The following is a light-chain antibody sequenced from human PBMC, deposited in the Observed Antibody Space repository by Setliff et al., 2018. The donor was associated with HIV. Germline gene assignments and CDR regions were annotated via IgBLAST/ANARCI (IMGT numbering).Light chain of an antibody. CDR1: GSDVGSYTL. Sequence: QSVLTQPASVSGSPGQSITISCTGTGSDVGSYTLVSWYQHFPGKVPKVIIYEVNKRPSGVSNRFSGSKSGNTASLTISGLQAEDEADYCCCSYAGSDYVFGTGTKVTVL. V-gene: IGLV2-23*02. CDR2: EVN. J-gene: IGLJ1*01. CDR3: CSYAGSDYV.